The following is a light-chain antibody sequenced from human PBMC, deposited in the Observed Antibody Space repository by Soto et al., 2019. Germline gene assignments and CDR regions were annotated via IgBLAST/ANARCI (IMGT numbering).Light chain of an antibody. J-gene: IGKJ1*01. V-gene: IGKV1-5*03. Sequence: DIQMTQSPSTLSASVGDRVTITCRASQSISSWLAWYQQKPGKAPKLLIYKASSLESGVPSRFRGSGSGTEFTITISSLQPDDFETYYCQKYNSYPWTFGQGTKV. CDR3: QKYNSYPWT. CDR1: QSISSW. CDR2: KAS.